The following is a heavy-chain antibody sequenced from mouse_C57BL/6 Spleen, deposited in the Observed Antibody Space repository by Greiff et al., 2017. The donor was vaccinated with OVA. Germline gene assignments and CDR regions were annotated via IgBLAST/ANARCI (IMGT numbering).Heavy chain of an antibody. Sequence: EVQLQQSGPELVKPGASVKISCKASGYSFTDYNMNWVKQSNGKSLEWIGVINPNYGTTSYNQKFKGKATLTVDQSSSTAYMQLNSLTSEDSAVYYCARAPLITTVVATENYFDYWGQGTTLTVSS. J-gene: IGHJ2*01. CDR2: INPNYGTT. D-gene: IGHD1-1*01. CDR1: GYSFTDYN. CDR3: ARAPLITTVVATENYFDY. V-gene: IGHV1-39*01.